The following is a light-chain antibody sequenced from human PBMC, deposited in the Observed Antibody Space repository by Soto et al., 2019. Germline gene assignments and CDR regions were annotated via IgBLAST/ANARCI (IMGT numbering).Light chain of an antibody. V-gene: IGKV1-39*01. CDR1: QSISSY. J-gene: IGKJ5*01. Sequence: DIQMTQSPSFLTASAADRVGITFRASQSISSYLNWYQQKPGKAPKLLIYAASSLQSGVQSRFSGSGSGTDFTLTSSSLQPEDFATYYCQQLNSYLITFGQGTRLENK. CDR2: AAS. CDR3: QQLNSYLIT.